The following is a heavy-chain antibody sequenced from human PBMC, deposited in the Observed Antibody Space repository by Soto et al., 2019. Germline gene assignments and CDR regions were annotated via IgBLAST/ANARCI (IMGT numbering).Heavy chain of an antibody. Sequence: GGSLRLSCAASGFTFSSYSMNWVRQAPGKGLEWVSSITSISSSSSYIYYADSVKGRFTISRDNAKNSLSLQMNSLRAEDTAVYYCARVSCFGWYASPYYDMDVLGQATTVTVS. CDR2: ISSSSSYI. CDR3: ARVSCFGWYASPYYDMDV. V-gene: IGHV3-21*01. J-gene: IGHJ6*02. D-gene: IGHD6-19*01. CDR1: GFTFSSYS.